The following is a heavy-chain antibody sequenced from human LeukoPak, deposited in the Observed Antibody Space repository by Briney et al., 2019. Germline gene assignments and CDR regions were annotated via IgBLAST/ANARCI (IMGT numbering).Heavy chain of an antibody. V-gene: IGHV1-69*02. Sequence: SYAQKFQGRVTITADKSTSTAYMELSSLRSEDTAVYYCARTSSGWYFEFDPWGQGTLVTVSS. J-gene: IGHJ5*02. D-gene: IGHD6-19*01. CDR3: ARTSSGWYFEFDP.